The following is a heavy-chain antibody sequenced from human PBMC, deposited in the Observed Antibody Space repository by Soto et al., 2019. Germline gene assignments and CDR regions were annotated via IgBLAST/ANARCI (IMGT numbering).Heavy chain of an antibody. CDR1: GGSVSTYY. CDR3: ALERVYSSGPRINHYFHY. J-gene: IGHJ4*02. Sequence: QVQLQESGPGLVKPSEALSLTCSVSGGSVSTYYWSWIRQPPGKGLEWIGYIYYNGNTNYNPSLKRRVTISLDTSRKHFSLNLSSVTTADTAVYYCALERVYSSGPRINHYFHYWGQGSLVTVSS. D-gene: IGHD5-18*01. V-gene: IGHV4-59*02. CDR2: IYYNGNT.